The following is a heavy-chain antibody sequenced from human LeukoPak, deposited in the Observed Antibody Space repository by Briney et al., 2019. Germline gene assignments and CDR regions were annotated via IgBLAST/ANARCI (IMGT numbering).Heavy chain of an antibody. Sequence: SETLSLTCAVYGGSFSGYYWSWIRQPPGKGLEWIGEINHSGSTNYNPSLKSRVTISVDTSKNQFSLKLSSVTAADTAVYYCARAGGEQLLVQDWWFDPWGQGTLVTVSS. V-gene: IGHV4-34*01. D-gene: IGHD6-19*01. CDR1: GGSFSGYY. CDR2: INHSGST. J-gene: IGHJ5*02. CDR3: ARAGGEQLLVQDWWFDP.